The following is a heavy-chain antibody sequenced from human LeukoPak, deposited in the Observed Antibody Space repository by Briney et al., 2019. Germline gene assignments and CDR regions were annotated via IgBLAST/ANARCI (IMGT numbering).Heavy chain of an antibody. V-gene: IGHV3-30*01. J-gene: IGHJ6*03. D-gene: IGHD3-10*01. Sequence: HSGGSLRLSCAASGFTFSRNVMHWDRQAPGKGPDGVALISYDGNNKFYVDSVTGRFTISRDNSRNTLYLQMNSLRGEDAAVYSCARGGIPTGPYYYFYYMDVWGKGTAVTVSS. CDR1: GFTFSRNV. CDR3: ARGGIPTGPYYYFYYMDV. CDR2: ISYDGNNK.